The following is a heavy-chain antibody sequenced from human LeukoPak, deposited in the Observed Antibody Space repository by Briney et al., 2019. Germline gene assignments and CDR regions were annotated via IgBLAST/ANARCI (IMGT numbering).Heavy chain of an antibody. J-gene: IGHJ4*02. Sequence: PGGALILSCATFGFTFSSYAMHWVGQAPGKGLEWVPVTSSDGNIKYYADSGKGRFTISRDNSKNTLFLQMNSLRAEDTAIYYCARTFRSGDGYKVGYFDYWGQGTLVTVSS. CDR3: ARTFRSGDGYKVGYFDY. CDR1: GFTFSSYA. CDR2: TSSDGNIK. D-gene: IGHD5-24*01. V-gene: IGHV3-30*14.